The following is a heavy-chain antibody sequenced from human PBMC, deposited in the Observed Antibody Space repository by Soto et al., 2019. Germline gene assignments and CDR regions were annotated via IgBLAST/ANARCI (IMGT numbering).Heavy chain of an antibody. J-gene: IGHJ3*02. Sequence: SETLSLTCTVSGGSISSGGYYWSWIRQHPGKGLEWIGYIYYSGSTYYNPSLKSRVTISVDTSKNQFSLKLSSVTAADTAVYYCARGVLRFLEWLSPPDAFDIWGQGTMVTVSS. CDR3: ARGVLRFLEWLSPPDAFDI. V-gene: IGHV4-31*03. CDR2: IYYSGST. CDR1: GGSISSGGYY. D-gene: IGHD3-3*01.